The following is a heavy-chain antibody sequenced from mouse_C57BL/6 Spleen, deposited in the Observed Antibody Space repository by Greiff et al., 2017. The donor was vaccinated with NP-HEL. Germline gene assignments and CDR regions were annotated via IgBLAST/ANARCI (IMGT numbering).Heavy chain of an antibody. CDR3: AGRGLFRYFAV. Sequence: QVQLQQPGAELVMPGASVKLSCKVSGYTFTDHTIHWMKQRPEQGLEWIGYIYPRDGSTKYNEKFKGKATLTADKTSSTAYMQLSSRPSEDSAVYFCAGRGLFRYFAVWGTGTTVTVSS. CDR1: GYTFTDHT. V-gene: IGHV1-78*01. CDR2: IYPRDGST. J-gene: IGHJ1*03.